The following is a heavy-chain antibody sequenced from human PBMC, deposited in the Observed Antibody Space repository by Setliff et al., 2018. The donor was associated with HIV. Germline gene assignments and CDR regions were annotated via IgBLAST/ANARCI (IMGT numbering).Heavy chain of an antibody. Sequence: SETLSLTCIVSGGSINITSYYWAWIRQPPGKGLEWIVRIYYSGSTYYNPSLKSRVTIAVDTSKKQFSLEMRSLTAADTAVYYCARDQRLPGVQPTNWYFDLWGRGTLVTV. V-gene: IGHV4-39*02. D-gene: IGHD2-2*01. J-gene: IGHJ2*01. CDR2: IYYSGST. CDR1: GGSINITSYY. CDR3: ARDQRLPGVQPTNWYFDL.